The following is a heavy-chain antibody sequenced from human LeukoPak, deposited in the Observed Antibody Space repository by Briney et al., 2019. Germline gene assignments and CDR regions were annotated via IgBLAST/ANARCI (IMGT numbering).Heavy chain of an antibody. CDR2: ISSSSSYI. V-gene: IGHV3-21*01. CDR1: GFTFSSYS. D-gene: IGHD6-13*01. Sequence: PGGSLRLSCAASGFTFSSYSMNWVGQAPGKGLEWVSSISSSSSYIYYADSVKGRFTISRDNAKTSLYLQMNGLRAEDTAVYYCAREAAAGRDDYWGQGTLVTVSS. J-gene: IGHJ4*02. CDR3: AREAAAGRDDY.